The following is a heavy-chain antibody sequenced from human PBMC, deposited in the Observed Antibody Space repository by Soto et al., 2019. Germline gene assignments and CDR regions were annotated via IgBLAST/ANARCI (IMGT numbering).Heavy chain of an antibody. CDR3: ARGGDYYYGMDV. Sequence: SETLSLTCAVYGGSFSGYYWSWIRQLPGKGLEWIGEINHSGSTNYNPSLKSRVTISVDTSKNQFSLKLSSVTAADTAVYYCARGGDYYYGMDVWGPGTTVTVYS. CDR2: INHSGST. J-gene: IGHJ6*02. D-gene: IGHD4-17*01. CDR1: GGSFSGYY. V-gene: IGHV4-34*01.